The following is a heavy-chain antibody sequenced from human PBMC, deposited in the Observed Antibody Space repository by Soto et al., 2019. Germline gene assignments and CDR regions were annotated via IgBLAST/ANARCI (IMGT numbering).Heavy chain of an antibody. CDR1: GGSIGSYS. D-gene: IGHD6-6*01. CDR3: ARFSTSGGWIDP. V-gene: IGHV4-4*07. J-gene: IGHJ5*02. CDR2: IYASGST. Sequence: SETLSLTCTVSGGSIGSYSWSWIRQPAGKGLEWIGRIYASGSTYYNPSLKSRLTMSLDTSKNQCSLKLSSVTAADTAVYYCARFSTSGGWIDPWGQGALVTVSS.